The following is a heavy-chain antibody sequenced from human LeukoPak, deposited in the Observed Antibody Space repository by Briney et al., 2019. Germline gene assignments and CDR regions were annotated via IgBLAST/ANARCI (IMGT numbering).Heavy chain of an antibody. CDR1: GYTLSNYG. V-gene: IGHV1-2*02. CDR3: AREVDKVTTFRSLYLDS. D-gene: IGHD5-12*01. Sequence: ASVKVSCKASGYTLSNYGISWVRQAPGQPLEWMGWLNPDSGGTNYAPKFRGRVTMTRDISVNTACMEVTRLISDDTAMYYCAREVDKVTTFRSLYLDSWGQGSLVTVSS. J-gene: IGHJ4*02. CDR2: LNPDSGGT.